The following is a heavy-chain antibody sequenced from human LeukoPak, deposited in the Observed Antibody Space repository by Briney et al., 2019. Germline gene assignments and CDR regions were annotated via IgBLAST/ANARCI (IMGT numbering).Heavy chain of an antibody. J-gene: IGHJ4*02. Sequence: SETLSLTCTVSGGSISSGSYYWSWIRQPAGKGLEWIGRIYTSGSTNYNPSLKSRVTISVDTSKNQFSLKLSSVTAAYTAVYYCARDTQYYDFWSGYYAFDYWGQGTLVTVSS. CDR3: ARDTQYYDFWSGYYAFDY. CDR2: IYTSGST. V-gene: IGHV4-61*02. CDR1: GGSISSGSYY. D-gene: IGHD3-3*01.